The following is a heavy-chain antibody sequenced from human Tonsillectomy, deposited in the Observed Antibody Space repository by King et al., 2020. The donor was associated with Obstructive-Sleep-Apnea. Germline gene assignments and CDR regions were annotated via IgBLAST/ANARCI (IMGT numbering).Heavy chain of an antibody. Sequence: QLVQSGAEVKKPGASVKVSCKASGYTFTDYYMHWVRQAPGQGLEWMGWINPNSGGTNYAQKFQGRVTMTRDASISTAYMDLTSLTSDDTAVYYCARGSGFDYWGQGTLVTVSS. D-gene: IGHD7-27*01. V-gene: IGHV1-2*02. CDR2: INPNSGGT. CDR1: GYTFTDYY. J-gene: IGHJ4*02. CDR3: ARGSGFDY.